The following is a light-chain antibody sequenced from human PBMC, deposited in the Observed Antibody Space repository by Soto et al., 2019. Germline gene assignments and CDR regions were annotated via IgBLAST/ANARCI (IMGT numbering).Light chain of an antibody. CDR1: QGIKDY. J-gene: IGKJ1*01. V-gene: IGKV3-15*01. Sequence: EIVMTQSPATLSVSPGERATLSCRASQGIKDYLAWFQQKPGQAPRLLIYGASTRATAIPARFSGSGSGTEFTLSISSLQSEDFAVYYCQQYNTWPRTFGQGTKVDTK. CDR3: QQYNTWPRT. CDR2: GAS.